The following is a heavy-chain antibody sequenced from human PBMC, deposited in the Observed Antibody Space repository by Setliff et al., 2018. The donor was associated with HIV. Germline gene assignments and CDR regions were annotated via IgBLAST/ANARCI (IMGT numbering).Heavy chain of an antibody. J-gene: IGHJ4*02. Sequence: PSETLSLSCAGSGFVFTDHSLHWVRRAPGEGLEWISYISATGTTVSYADSVRGLFILSSDSVRNEVYLQMKSLRVDDTALYYCVRDQLRWPERWDFDFWGQGTLVTVSS. D-gene: IGHD1-26*01. V-gene: IGHV3-48*01. CDR2: ISATGTTV. CDR1: GFVFTDHS. CDR3: VRDQLRWPERWDFDF.